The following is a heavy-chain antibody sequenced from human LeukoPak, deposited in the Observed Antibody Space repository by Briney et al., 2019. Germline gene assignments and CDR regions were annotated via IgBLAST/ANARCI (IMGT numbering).Heavy chain of an antibody. J-gene: IGHJ4*02. CDR2: IYYSGST. D-gene: IGHD6-13*01. V-gene: IGHV4-39*07. CDR1: GGSISSSSYY. Sequence: PSETLSLTCTVSGGSISSSSYYWGWIRQPPGKGLEWIGSIYYSGSTYYNPSLKGRVTISVDTSKNQFSLKLSSVTAADTAVYYCARDPYPDSSSWYLRPYDSSGTAGYWGQGTLVTVSS. CDR3: ARDPYPDSSSWYLRPYDSSGTAGY.